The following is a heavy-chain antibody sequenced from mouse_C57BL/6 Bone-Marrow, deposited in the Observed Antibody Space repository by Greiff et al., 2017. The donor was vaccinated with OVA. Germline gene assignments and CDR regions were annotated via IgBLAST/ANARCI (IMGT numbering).Heavy chain of an antibody. J-gene: IGHJ3*01. CDR2: ISSGGSYT. CDR1: GFTFSSYG. D-gene: IGHD2-3*01. Sequence: EVKLLQSGADLVKPGGSLKLSCAASGFTFSSYGMYWVRQTPDKRLEWVATISSGGSYTYYPDSVKGRFTISRDNAKNTLYLQMSSLKSEDTAMYYCARQGYDGFAYWGQGTLVTVSA. CDR3: ARQGYDGFAY. V-gene: IGHV5-6*01.